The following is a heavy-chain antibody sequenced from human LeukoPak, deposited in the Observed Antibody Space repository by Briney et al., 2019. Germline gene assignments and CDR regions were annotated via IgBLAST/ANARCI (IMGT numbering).Heavy chain of an antibody. CDR1: GFTFSSYG. V-gene: IGHV3-30*02. J-gene: IGHJ6*03. CDR2: IRYDGSNK. Sequence: GGSLRLSCAASGFTFSSYGMHWVRQAPGKGLEGVAFIRYDGSNKYYADSVKGRFTISRDNSKNTLYLQMNSLRAEDTAVYYCAKDLATPTNYYYYYMDVWGKGTTVTISS. CDR3: AKDLATPTNYYYYYMDV.